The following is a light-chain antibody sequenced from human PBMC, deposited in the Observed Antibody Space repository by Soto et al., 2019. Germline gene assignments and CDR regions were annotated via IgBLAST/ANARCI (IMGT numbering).Light chain of an antibody. Sequence: QPVLTQSPSASASLGASVKLTCTLSSRHSSYAIAWHQQQPDKGPRYLLKLNSDGSHSKGDGIPDRFSGSSSGAERYLTISSLQSEDEADDYCQTWGTGLQVFGGGTKLTVL. J-gene: IGLJ2*01. V-gene: IGLV4-69*01. CDR2: LNSDGSH. CDR3: QTWGTGLQV. CDR1: SRHSSYA.